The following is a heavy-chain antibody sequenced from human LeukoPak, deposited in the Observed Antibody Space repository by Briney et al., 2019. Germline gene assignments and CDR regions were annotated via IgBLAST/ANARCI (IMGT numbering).Heavy chain of an antibody. CDR3: ARGPSGGYYMDV. CDR1: GFTFSSYL. D-gene: IGHD3-16*01. J-gene: IGHJ6*03. Sequence: PGGSLRLSFAASGFTFSSYLMHWVRQGPGKGLVWVSRINGDGSRTTYADSVKGRFTISRDNAKNTLYLQMNSLRAEDTAVYYCARGPSGGYYMDVWGKGTTVTVSS. CDR2: INGDGSRT. V-gene: IGHV3-74*01.